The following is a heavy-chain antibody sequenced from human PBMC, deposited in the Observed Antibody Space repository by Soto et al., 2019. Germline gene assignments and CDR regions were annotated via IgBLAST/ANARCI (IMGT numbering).Heavy chain of an antibody. CDR2: IIPIFGTA. V-gene: IGHV1-69*12. CDR3: AGSSWSNGPFDY. Sequence: QVQLVQSGAEVKKPGSSVKVSCKASGGTFSSYAISWVRQAPGQGLEWMGGIIPIFGTANYAQKFQCRVKITADESTSTAYMELSSLRSEDTAVYYCAGSSWSNGPFDYWGQGTLVTVSS. J-gene: IGHJ4*02. D-gene: IGHD6-13*01. CDR1: GGTFSSYA.